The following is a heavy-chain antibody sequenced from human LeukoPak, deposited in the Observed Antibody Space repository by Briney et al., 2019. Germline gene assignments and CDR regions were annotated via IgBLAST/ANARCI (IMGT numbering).Heavy chain of an antibody. CDR3: ATWALNYYGSGSYAYDY. V-gene: IGHV1-24*01. J-gene: IGHJ4*02. CDR1: GYTLTELS. CDR2: FDPEDGET. Sequence: ASVKVSCKVSGYTLTELSMHWVRQAPGKGLEWMGGFDPEDGETIYAQKFQGRVTMTEDTSTDTAYMELGSLRSEDTAVYYCATWALNYYGSGSYAYDYWGQGTLVTVSS. D-gene: IGHD3-10*01.